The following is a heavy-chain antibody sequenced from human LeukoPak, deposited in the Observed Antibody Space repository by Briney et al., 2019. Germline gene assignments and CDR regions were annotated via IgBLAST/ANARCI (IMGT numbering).Heavy chain of an antibody. D-gene: IGHD6-19*01. V-gene: IGHV4-59*08. J-gene: IGHJ2*01. CDR3: ARQGSDWSFDL. CDR2: VSYSGTT. CDR1: SRSFKFYY. Sequence: SETLSLTCTVSSRSFKFYYWRCIWQPPGKGLEWLGYVSYSGTTNYNPSLKSRVTISLYTSKNQFSLRLSSVPAADTAVYYCARQGSDWSFDLWGRGTLVTVSS.